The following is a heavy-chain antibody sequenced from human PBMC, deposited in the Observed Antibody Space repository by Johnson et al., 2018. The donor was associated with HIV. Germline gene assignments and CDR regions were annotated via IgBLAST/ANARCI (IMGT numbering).Heavy chain of an antibody. CDR3: AKERGRGGDAFDI. CDR2: ISYDGSNK. CDR1: GFTFSSYA. Sequence: SGGGFVQPGGSLRLSCAASGFTFSSYAMSWVRQAPGKGMEWVAVISYDGSNKYYADSVKGRFTISRDNSKNTLYLQMNSLRAEDTAVYSCAKERGRGGDAFDIWGQGTMVTVSS. J-gene: IGHJ3*02. V-gene: IGHV3-30*04. D-gene: IGHD3-10*01.